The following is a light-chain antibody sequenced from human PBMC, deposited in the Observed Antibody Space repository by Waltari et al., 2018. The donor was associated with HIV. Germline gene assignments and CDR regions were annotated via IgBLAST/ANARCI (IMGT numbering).Light chain of an antibody. Sequence: SALTQPASVSGSPGQSITISCTGTSSDIGAYNYVSWYQQYPGKAPKPMIYDVSNRPSGVSTRFSGSKSGNTASLTISGLQAENEADYYCSSYTVPGTLFGTGTRVTVL. J-gene: IGLJ1*01. V-gene: IGLV2-14*01. CDR1: SSDIGAYNY. CDR2: DVS. CDR3: SSYTVPGTL.